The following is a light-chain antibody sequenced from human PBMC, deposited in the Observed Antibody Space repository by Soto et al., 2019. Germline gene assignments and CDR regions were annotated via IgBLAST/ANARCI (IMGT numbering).Light chain of an antibody. CDR1: SSNIGTNY. Sequence: QPVLPQPPSASGTPGQRVTISCSGSSSNIGTNYVYWYQQLPGTAPKLLIYSNNQRPSGVPDRFSGSKSGTSASLAISGLRSKDEADYYCAAWDDSLRGPVFGGGTKLTVL. CDR3: AAWDDSLRGPV. CDR2: SNN. J-gene: IGLJ2*01. V-gene: IGLV1-47*02.